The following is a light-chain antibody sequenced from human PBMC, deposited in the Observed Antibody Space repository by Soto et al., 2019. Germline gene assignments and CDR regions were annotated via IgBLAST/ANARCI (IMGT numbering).Light chain of an antibody. V-gene: IGKV3-20*01. Sequence: EVVLTQSPGTLSLSPGARATLSCRASQTVSRSYLAWYQQRPGQAPRLLISGTSRRATGIPDRFSGGGSGTDFTLTISRLEPEDFALYYCQQYDSSPITFGQGTRLEIK. CDR2: GTS. CDR1: QTVSRSY. J-gene: IGKJ5*01. CDR3: QQYDSSPIT.